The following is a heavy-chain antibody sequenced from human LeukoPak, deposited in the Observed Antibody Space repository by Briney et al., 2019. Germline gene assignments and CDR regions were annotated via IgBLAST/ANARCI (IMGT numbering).Heavy chain of an antibody. CDR1: GGSFSGYY. V-gene: IGHV4-34*01. J-gene: IGHJ5*02. Sequence: SETLSLTCAVYGGSFSGYYWSWIRQPPGKGLEWIGEINHSGGTNYNPSLKSRVTISVDTSKNQFSLKLSSVTAADTAVYYCARGYFGSSSRTNWFDPWGQGTLVTVSS. CDR2: INHSGGT. D-gene: IGHD6-6*01. CDR3: ARGYFGSSSRTNWFDP.